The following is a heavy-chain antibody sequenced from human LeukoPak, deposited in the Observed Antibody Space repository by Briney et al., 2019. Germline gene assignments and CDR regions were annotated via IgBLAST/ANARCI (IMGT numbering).Heavy chain of an antibody. V-gene: IGHV4-38-2*02. Sequence: PSETLSLTCTVSGYSISSGYYWGWIRQPPGKGLEWIGSIYHSGSTYYNPSLKSRVTISVDTSKSQFSLKLSSVTAADTAVYYCARAVAKSFYYYYGMDVWGQGTTVTVSS. CDR3: ARAVAKSFYYYYGMDV. CDR1: GYSISSGYY. CDR2: IYHSGST. J-gene: IGHJ6*02. D-gene: IGHD6-19*01.